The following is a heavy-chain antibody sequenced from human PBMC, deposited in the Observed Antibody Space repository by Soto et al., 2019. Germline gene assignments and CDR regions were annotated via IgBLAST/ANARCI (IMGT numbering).Heavy chain of an antibody. J-gene: IGHJ6*02. CDR1: GYTFTSYG. D-gene: IGHD1-7*01. Sequence: GASVKVSCKASGYTFTSYGISWVRQAPGQGLEWMGWISAYNGNTNYAQKLQGRVTMTTDTSTSTAYMELRSLRSDDTAVYYCARGMETGTTRYYYYCMDVWGQGTTVTVSS. CDR3: ARGMETGTTRYYYYCMDV. V-gene: IGHV1-18*04. CDR2: ISAYNGNT.